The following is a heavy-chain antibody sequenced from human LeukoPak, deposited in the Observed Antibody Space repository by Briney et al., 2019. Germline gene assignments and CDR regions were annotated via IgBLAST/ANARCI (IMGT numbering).Heavy chain of an antibody. CDR2: ISSSGSTI. CDR1: GFTFDSHT. CDR3: AELGITMIGGV. Sequence: GGSLRLSCAASGFTFDSHTVIWVRQAPGKGLEWVSYISSSGSTIYYADSVKGRFTISRDNAKNSLYLQMNSLRAEDTAVYYCAELGITMIGGVWGKGTTVTISS. J-gene: IGHJ6*04. D-gene: IGHD3-10*02. V-gene: IGHV3-48*03.